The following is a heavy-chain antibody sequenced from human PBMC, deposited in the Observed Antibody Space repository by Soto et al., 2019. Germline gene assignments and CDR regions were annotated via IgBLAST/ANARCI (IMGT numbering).Heavy chain of an antibody. CDR1: GFTFSSYW. CDR3: ARRRGGSSLDY. CDR2: INQDGSEK. V-gene: IGHV3-7*01. D-gene: IGHD6-13*01. Sequence: GGSLRLSCAASGFTFSSYWMSWVRQAPGKGLEWVAYINQDGSEKYHMDSVKGRFTISRDNVKKSLFLQMNSLRAEDTAVYYCARRRGGSSLDYWGQGTLVTVSS. J-gene: IGHJ4*02.